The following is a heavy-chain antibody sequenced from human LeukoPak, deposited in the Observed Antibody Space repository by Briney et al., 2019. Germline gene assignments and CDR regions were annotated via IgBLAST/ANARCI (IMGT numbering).Heavy chain of an antibody. D-gene: IGHD6-19*01. CDR1: GYTLTELS. V-gene: IGHV1-24*01. CDR3: ATLGQWLDMDNWFDP. CDR2: FDPEDGET. J-gene: IGHJ5*02. Sequence: GASVKVSCKVSGYTLTELSMHWVRQAPGKGLEWMGGFDPEDGETIYAQKFQGRVTMTEDTSTDTAYMELSSLRSEDTAVYYCATLGQWLDMDNWFDPWGQGTLVTVSS.